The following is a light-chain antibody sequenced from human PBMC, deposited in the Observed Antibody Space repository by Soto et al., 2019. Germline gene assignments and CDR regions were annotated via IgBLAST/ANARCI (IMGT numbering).Light chain of an antibody. J-gene: IGKJ4*01. CDR3: QQYDNLPLT. V-gene: IGKV1-33*01. CDR1: QSIGDL. Sequence: DIQMTQSPSTLSASVEDRVTITCRASQSIGDLLAWYQQKPGKAPKLLIYDASNLETGVPSRFSGSGSGTDFTFTISSLQPEDIATYYCQQYDNLPLTFGGGTKVDIK. CDR2: DAS.